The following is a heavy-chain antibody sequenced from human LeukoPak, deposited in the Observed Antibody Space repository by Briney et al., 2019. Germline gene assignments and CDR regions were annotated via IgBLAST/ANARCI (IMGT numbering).Heavy chain of an antibody. D-gene: IGHD6-19*01. CDR1: GGSISSSSYY. CDR3: ARVGSGGAWFDF. V-gene: IGHV4-39*07. CDR2: IYYSGST. Sequence: SETLSLTCTVSGGSISSSSYYWGWIRQPPGKGLEWIGSIYYSGSTYYNPSLKSRFTTSLDTSKNQFSLNLSSVTAADTAVYFCARVGSGGAWFDFWGQGTLVTVSS. J-gene: IGHJ4*02.